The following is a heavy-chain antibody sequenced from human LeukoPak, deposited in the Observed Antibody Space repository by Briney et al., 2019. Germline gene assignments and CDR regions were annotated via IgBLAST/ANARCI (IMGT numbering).Heavy chain of an antibody. Sequence: GGSLRLSCAASGFTFSSYAMSWVRQAPGKGLEWVSAISGSGGSTYYADSVKGRFTISRDNSKNTPYLQMNSLRAEDTAVYYCAKDSPGYYDFWSGYYTGDWFDPWGQGTLVTVSS. V-gene: IGHV3-23*01. CDR2: ISGSGGST. J-gene: IGHJ5*02. CDR1: GFTFSSYA. D-gene: IGHD3-3*01. CDR3: AKDSPGYYDFWSGYYTGDWFDP.